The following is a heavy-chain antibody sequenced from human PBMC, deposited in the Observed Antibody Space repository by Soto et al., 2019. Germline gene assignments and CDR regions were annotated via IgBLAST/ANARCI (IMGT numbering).Heavy chain of an antibody. J-gene: IGHJ3*02. CDR3: ASSRTGITIFGVVVDAFDI. CDR1: GFTFSSYA. CDR2: ISSNGGST. V-gene: IGHV3-64*01. D-gene: IGHD3-3*01. Sequence: EVQLVESGGGLVQPGGSLRLYCAASGFTFSSYAMHWVRQAPGKGLEYVSAISSNGGSTYYANSVKGRFTISRDNSKNTLYLQMGSLRAEDMAVYYCASSRTGITIFGVVVDAFDIWGQGTMVTVSS.